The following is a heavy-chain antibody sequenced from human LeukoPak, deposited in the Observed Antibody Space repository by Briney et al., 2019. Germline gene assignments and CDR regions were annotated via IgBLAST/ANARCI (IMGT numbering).Heavy chain of an antibody. CDR3: ARDTNFERDYYYMDV. V-gene: IGHV3-23*01. Sequence: VQPGGSLRLSCAASGFTFSSYAMSWVRQAPGKGLEWVSAISGSGGSTYYADSVKGRFTISRDNSKNTLYLQMNSLRAEDTAVYYCARDTNFERDYYYMDVWGKGTTVTVSS. J-gene: IGHJ6*03. CDR2: ISGSGGST. CDR1: GFTFSSYA.